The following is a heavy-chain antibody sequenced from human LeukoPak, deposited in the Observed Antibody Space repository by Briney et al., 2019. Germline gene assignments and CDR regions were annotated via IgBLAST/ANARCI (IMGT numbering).Heavy chain of an antibody. Sequence: PGGSLRLSCAASGFTFNSYGMHWVRQAPGKGLEWVAFIRYDGTNTYYADSVKGRFTISRDNSKNTLYLQMNSLRAEDTAMYYCAKEGMTTHAFDIWGQGTMVTVSS. CDR3: AKEGMTTHAFDI. CDR2: IRYDGTNT. D-gene: IGHD1-1*01. CDR1: GFTFNSYG. V-gene: IGHV3-30*02. J-gene: IGHJ3*02.